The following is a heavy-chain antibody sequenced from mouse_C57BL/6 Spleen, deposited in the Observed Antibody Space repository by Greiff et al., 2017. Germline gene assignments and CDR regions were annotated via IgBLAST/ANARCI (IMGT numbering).Heavy chain of an antibody. V-gene: IGHV1-55*01. CDR3: ERCLYGSRTGYFDV. CDR2: IYPGSGST. J-gene: IGHJ1*03. Sequence: QVQLQQPGAELVKPGASVKMSCKASGYTFTSYWITWVKQRPGQGLEWIGDIYPGSGSTNYNEKFKSKATLTVDTSSSTAYMQLSSLTSEDSAVYYCERCLYGSRTGYFDVWGTGTTVTVSS. CDR1: GYTFTSYW. D-gene: IGHD1-1*01.